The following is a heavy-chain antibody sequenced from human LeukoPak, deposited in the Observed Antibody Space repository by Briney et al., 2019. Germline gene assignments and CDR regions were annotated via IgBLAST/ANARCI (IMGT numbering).Heavy chain of an antibody. D-gene: IGHD1-7*01. CDR2: ISSSGGST. Sequence: PGGSLRLSCSASGFTFSSYAMSWVRQAPGKGLEWVSAISSSGGSTYYADSVKGRFTISRDNSKNTLYLQMHSLRAEDTAVYYCAKGGPNWNYPYNWFDPWGQGTLVTVSS. V-gene: IGHV3-23*01. CDR3: AKGGPNWNYPYNWFDP. J-gene: IGHJ5*02. CDR1: GFTFSSYA.